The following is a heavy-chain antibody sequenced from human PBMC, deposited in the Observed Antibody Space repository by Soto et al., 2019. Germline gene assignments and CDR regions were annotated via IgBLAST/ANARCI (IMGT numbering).Heavy chain of an antibody. V-gene: IGHV1-46*01. Sequence: QVQLVQSGAEVKKPGASVKVSCKASGYTFTSYHMHWVRQAPGQGLEWVGIINPSGGSTTNVQKFQGRVTLTRDTSTNTVYMELSSLRSEDTAVYYCVRQWPGSVWGQGTTVTVSS. CDR2: INPSGGST. D-gene: IGHD6-19*01. J-gene: IGHJ6*02. CDR3: VRQWPGSV. CDR1: GYTFTSYH.